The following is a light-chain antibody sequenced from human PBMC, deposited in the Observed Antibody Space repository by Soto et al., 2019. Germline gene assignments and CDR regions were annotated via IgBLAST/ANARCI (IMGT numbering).Light chain of an antibody. CDR2: GIS. J-gene: IGKJ4*01. V-gene: IGKV1-12*01. CDR3: QQAATFPLT. CDR1: QAFVNL. Sequence: DIQMTQSPSSVSASVGDSFIITGRASQAFVNLLAWYQQKRGKDPTLLIYGISTLQGGVPSRFSGSEPVADFTLTISSVQPEDSATSYCQQAATFPLTFGGGTDVEI.